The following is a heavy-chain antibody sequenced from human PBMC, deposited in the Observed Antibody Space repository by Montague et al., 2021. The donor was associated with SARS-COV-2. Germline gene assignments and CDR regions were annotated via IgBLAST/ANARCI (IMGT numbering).Heavy chain of an antibody. D-gene: IGHD2-15*01. CDR3: GRGITNWWAVGH. CDR2: IYYTANT. V-gene: IGHV4-39*01. CDR1: GGSIISTTSN. Sequence: SETLSLTCTVSGGSIISTTSNWGWIRQPPGKGLEWIGSIYYTANTYYTPSLKTRVTISVDTSKNQFSLRLRSVTGADTAVYYCGRGITNWWAVGHWGQGILVTVSS. J-gene: IGHJ4*02.